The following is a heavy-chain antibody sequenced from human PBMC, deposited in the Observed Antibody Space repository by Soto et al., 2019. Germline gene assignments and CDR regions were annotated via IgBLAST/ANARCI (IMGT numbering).Heavy chain of an antibody. CDR3: VRWNGFGDF. Sequence: PGGSLRLSCVVSGFTFPNHGVTWVRQVPGKGLEWVCGFSGGSGTTHYADRVRGRFTISRDDPRQTVYLQMNSLGADDTAVYYCVRWNGFGDFWGQGTLVTVS. CDR2: FSGGSGTT. D-gene: IGHD1-1*01. J-gene: IGHJ4*02. V-gene: IGHV3-23*01. CDR1: GFTFPNHG.